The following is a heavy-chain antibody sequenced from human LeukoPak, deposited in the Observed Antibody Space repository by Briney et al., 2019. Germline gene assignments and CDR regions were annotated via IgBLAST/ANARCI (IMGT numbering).Heavy chain of an antibody. J-gene: IGHJ4*02. V-gene: IGHV4-59*12. Sequence: KASETLSLTCSVSGGSIRSYFWSWIRQPPGKGLEWIGHIYSSGSTNFNPSLKSRVTMSVDTSKNQFSLKLSSVTAADTAVYYCARVGTGYSLDYWGQGTLVTVSS. D-gene: IGHD3-9*01. CDR3: ARVGTGYSLDY. CDR2: IYSSGST. CDR1: GGSIRSYF.